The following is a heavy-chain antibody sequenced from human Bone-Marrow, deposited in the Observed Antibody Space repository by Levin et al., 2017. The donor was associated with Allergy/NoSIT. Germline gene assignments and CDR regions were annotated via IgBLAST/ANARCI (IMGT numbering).Heavy chain of an antibody. CDR1: GFTFNTYG. CDR3: ATGYYDTTSYDY. J-gene: IGHJ4*02. Sequence: GGSLRLSCAASGFTFNTYGMHWVRQAPGKGLEWVAFIWYDGSKEYYADPVKGRFTISRDNAKNMLFLQMNTLRGEDTAVYYCATGYYDTTSYDYWGQGTLVTVSS. V-gene: IGHV3-30*02. D-gene: IGHD3-16*01. CDR2: IWYDGSKE.